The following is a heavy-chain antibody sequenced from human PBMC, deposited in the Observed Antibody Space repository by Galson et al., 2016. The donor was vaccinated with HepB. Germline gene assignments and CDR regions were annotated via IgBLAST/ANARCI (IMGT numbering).Heavy chain of an antibody. CDR1: GLTVSSHY. J-gene: IGHJ6*02. V-gene: IGHV3-66*01. D-gene: IGHD3-10*01. Sequence: SLRLSCAASGLTVSSHYMSWVRLAPAKGLEWVSVMYISGSTHYADSVKGRFTVSRDSSKNTFFLEMSSLRAEDTALYFCARMAGFYGSGGYPRPPSYYSGVDVWGQGTTVTVSS. CDR2: MYISGST. CDR3: ARMAGFYGSGGYPRPPSYYSGVDV.